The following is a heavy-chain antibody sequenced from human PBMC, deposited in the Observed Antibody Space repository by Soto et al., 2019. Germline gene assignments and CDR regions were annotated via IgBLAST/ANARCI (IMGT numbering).Heavy chain of an antibody. CDR2: IYYSGST. CDR1: GGSISSGGYY. V-gene: IGHV4-31*03. Sequence: QVQLQESGPGLVKPSQTLSLTCTVSGGSISSGGYYWSWIRQHPGKGLEWIGYIYYSGSTYYNPSLKRRVTISVDTSKNQCSLKLSSVTAADTAVYYCARVDCSGGSCYSGNWFDPWGQGTLVTVSS. J-gene: IGHJ5*02. CDR3: ARVDCSGGSCYSGNWFDP. D-gene: IGHD2-15*01.